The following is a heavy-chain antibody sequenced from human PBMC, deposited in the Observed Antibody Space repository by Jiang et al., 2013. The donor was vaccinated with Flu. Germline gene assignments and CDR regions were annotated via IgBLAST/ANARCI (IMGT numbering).Heavy chain of an antibody. Sequence: QLLESGGGVVQPGGSLRLSCAASGFTFSGYGMHWVRQAPGKGWSGCIIRHDGSNQYYADSVKGRFTISRDRSKKTVYLQMNSLRAEDTAVYFCAKDNFDYGDSRFDYWGQGTLVTVSS. CDR1: GFTFSGYG. CDR3: AKDNFDYGDSRFDY. V-gene: IGHV3-30*02. D-gene: IGHD4-17*01. J-gene: IGHJ4*02. CDR2: IRHDGSNQ.